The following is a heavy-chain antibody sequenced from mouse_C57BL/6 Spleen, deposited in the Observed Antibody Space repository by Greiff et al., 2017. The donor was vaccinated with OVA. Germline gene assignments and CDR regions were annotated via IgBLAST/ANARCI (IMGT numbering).Heavy chain of an antibody. V-gene: IGHV1-54*01. CDR1: GYAFTNYL. J-gene: IGHJ3*01. D-gene: IGHD2-5*01. CDR2: LNPGSGGT. Sequence: QVQLQQSGAELVRPGTSVKVSCKASGYAFTNYLIEWVKQRPGQGLEWIGVLNPGSGGTNYNEKFKGKATLTADKSSSTAYMQLSSLTSEDSAVYFCARGVSNYSFAYWGQGTLVTVSA. CDR3: ARGVSNYSFAY.